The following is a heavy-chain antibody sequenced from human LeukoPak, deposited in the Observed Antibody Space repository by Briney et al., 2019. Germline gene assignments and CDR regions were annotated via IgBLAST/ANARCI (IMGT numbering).Heavy chain of an antibody. CDR3: TTNPPGIAVAGNGYFAF. V-gene: IGHV3-9*01. D-gene: IGHD6-19*01. Sequence: GGSLRLSCAVSGFTFDNYAMHWVRQSPGKGLAWVSGITWNGDAKGYADSVKGRFTISRDNARNSLYLQMNSLRPEDTAFYYCTTNPPGIAVAGNGYFAFWGQGTLVTVSS. J-gene: IGHJ4*02. CDR1: GFTFDNYA. CDR2: ITWNGDAK.